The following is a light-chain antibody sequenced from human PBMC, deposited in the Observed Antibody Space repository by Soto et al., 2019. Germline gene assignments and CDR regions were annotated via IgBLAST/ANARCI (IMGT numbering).Light chain of an antibody. J-gene: IGLJ1*01. Sequence: QSALTQPASVSGSPGQAITISCTGTSSDVGAYRHVSWHQQYPGKAPKLMIYDVSDRPSGVSYRFSGSKSGNTASLTISGLQAEDEADYYCSAYPPSRSYLFGSGTKVTVL. CDR1: SSDVGAYRH. CDR3: SAYPPSRSYL. V-gene: IGLV2-14*01. CDR2: DVS.